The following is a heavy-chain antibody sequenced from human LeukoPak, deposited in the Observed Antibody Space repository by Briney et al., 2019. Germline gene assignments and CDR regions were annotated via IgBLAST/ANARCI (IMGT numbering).Heavy chain of an antibody. CDR3: ATETNGRHYDY. D-gene: IGHD1-14*01. V-gene: IGHV3-21*06. Sequence: PGGSLRLSCTASGLTFSTSGFNWVRQAPGKGLEWVASIGPTGSDRYHADSIKGRFTISRDNANYFLYLQMNSLRAEDTAVYYCATETNGRHYDYWGQGTLLTVSS. CDR2: IGPTGSDR. CDR1: GLTFSTSG. J-gene: IGHJ4*02.